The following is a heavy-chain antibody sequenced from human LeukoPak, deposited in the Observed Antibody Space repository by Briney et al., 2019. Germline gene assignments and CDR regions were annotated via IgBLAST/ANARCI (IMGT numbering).Heavy chain of an antibody. Sequence: SETLSLTCTVSGGSISSSSYYWGWIRQPPGKGLEWIGSIYYSGSTYYNPSLKSRVTISVDTSKNQFSLKLSSVTAADTAVYYCARLIYRYCSGGSCWWNWFDPWGQGTLVTVSS. J-gene: IGHJ5*02. CDR2: IYYSGST. V-gene: IGHV4-39*01. D-gene: IGHD2-15*01. CDR3: ARLIYRYCSGGSCWWNWFDP. CDR1: GGSISSSSYY.